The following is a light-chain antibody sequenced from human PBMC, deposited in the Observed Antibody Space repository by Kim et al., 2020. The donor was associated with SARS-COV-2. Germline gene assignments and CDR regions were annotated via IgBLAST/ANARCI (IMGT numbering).Light chain of an antibody. CDR1: QSIALSY. J-gene: IGKJ1*01. V-gene: IGKV3-20*01. CDR3: QQFSSPART. CDR2: AAS. Sequence: PGERATLSCRASQSIALSYLAWYQQIPGQAPRLIIYAASRRATGIPDRFSGRGSGTDFTLTISRLEPEDFAVYYCQQFSSPARTFGQGTKVDIK.